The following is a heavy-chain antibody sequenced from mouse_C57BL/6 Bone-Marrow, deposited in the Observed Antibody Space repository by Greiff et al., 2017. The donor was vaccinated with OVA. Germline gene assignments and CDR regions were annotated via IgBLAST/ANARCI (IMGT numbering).Heavy chain of an antibody. J-gene: IGHJ2*01. Sequence: EVKLVESGGGLVKPGGSLKLSCAASGFTFSSYTMSWVRQTPEKRLEWVATISGGGGNTYYPDSVKGRFTISRDNAKNTLYLQMSSLRSEDTALYYCARDGYYPYYFDYWGQGTTLKVSS. CDR1: GFTFSSYT. V-gene: IGHV5-9*01. CDR2: ISGGGGNT. D-gene: IGHD2-3*01. CDR3: ARDGYYPYYFDY.